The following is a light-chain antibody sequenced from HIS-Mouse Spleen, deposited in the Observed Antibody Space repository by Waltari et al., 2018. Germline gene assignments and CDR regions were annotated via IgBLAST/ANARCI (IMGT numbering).Light chain of an antibody. CDR3: NSRDSSGNHVV. J-gene: IGLJ2*01. Sequence: SSELTQDPAVSVALGQTARITCQGDSLRSYYASWYQQKPGQAPVLVIYGKNNRTSGIPERFSGSSSGNTASLTITGAQEEDEADYYCNSRDSSGNHVVFGGGTKLTVL. V-gene: IGLV3-19*01. CDR1: SLRSYY. CDR2: GKN.